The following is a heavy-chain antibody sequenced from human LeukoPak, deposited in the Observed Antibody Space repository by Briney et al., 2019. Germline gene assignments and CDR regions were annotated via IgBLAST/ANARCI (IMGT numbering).Heavy chain of an antibody. Sequence: GGSLRLSCATSGFVFSDYALSWVAQAPGRGLEWVSSVSGNGVNTNYADSVKGRFTISRDNSRSTLYLQMNSLRVEDTAIYYCARPMIVASGTGPFDIWGLGTMVTVSA. V-gene: IGHV3-23*01. CDR3: ARPMIVASGTGPFDI. J-gene: IGHJ3*02. CDR1: GFVFSDYA. D-gene: IGHD6-13*01. CDR2: VSGNGVNT.